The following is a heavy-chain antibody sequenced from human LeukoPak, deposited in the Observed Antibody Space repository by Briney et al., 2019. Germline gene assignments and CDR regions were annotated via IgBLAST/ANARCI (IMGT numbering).Heavy chain of an antibody. V-gene: IGHV3-48*04. Sequence: GGSLRLSCTASGLSFSLYSMNWVRRAPGKGLEWVSYISYSGSTIYYADSVKGRFTISRDNAKNSLYLQMNSLRAEDTAVYFCARDYYDSTLSWGQGTLVTVSS. CDR1: GLSFSLYS. CDR3: ARDYYDSTLS. J-gene: IGHJ5*02. CDR2: ISYSGSTI. D-gene: IGHD3-22*01.